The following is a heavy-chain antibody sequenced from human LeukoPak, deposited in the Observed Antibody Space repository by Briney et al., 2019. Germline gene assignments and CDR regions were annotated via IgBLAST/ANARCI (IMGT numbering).Heavy chain of an antibody. D-gene: IGHD6-13*01. J-gene: IGHJ4*02. V-gene: IGHV3-9*01. Sequence: LLLHCDDSGHTFDHYAQHRLQQAPGKRLQQVPGISWNSGSIGYADSVKGRFTISRDNAKNSLYLQMNSLRAEDTALYYCAKDMAAAGANLFDYWGQGTLVTVSS. CDR3: AKDMAAAGANLFDY. CDR2: ISWNSGSI. CDR1: GHTFDHYA.